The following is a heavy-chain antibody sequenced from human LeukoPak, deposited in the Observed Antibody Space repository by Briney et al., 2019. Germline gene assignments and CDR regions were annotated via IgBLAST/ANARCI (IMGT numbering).Heavy chain of an antibody. J-gene: IGHJ4*02. CDR3: AKETNRYCSGGSCYSFDY. CDR2: ISGSGGST. CDR1: GFTFSSYA. Sequence: GGSLRLSCAASGFTFSSYAMSWVRQAPGKGLEWVSAISGSGGSTYYADSVKGRFTISRDNSKNTLYLQMNSLRAEDTAVYSCAKETNRYCSGGSCYSFDYWGQGTLVTVSS. V-gene: IGHV3-23*01. D-gene: IGHD2-15*01.